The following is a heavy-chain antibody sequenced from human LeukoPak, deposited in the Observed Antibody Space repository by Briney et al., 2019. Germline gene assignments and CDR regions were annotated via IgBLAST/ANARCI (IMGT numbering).Heavy chain of an antibody. D-gene: IGHD5-24*01. CDR2: IRYDGSNK. CDR1: GFTFSSYG. V-gene: IGHV3-30*02. J-gene: IGHJ4*02. CDR3: ARRDGYNYLGY. Sequence: PGGSLRLSCAASGFTFSSYGMHWVRQAPGKGLEWVAFIRYDGSNKYYAGSVKGRFTISRDISKNTLYLQMNSLRAEDTAVYYCARRDGYNYLGYWGQGTLVTVSS.